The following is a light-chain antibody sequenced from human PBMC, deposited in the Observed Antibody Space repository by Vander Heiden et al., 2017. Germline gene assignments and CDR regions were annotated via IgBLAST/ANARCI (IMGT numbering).Light chain of an antibody. CDR2: RDS. CDR3: QVWDSSTVV. Sequence: SYELTQPLSVSVALGQTARITCGGNNSGSKNVHWYQQKPGQAPVLAIYRDSNRPAGIPERFSGSNSGNTATLTISRAQAGDEADYYCQVWDSSTVVFGGGTKLTVL. V-gene: IGLV3-9*01. CDR1: NSGSKN. J-gene: IGLJ2*01.